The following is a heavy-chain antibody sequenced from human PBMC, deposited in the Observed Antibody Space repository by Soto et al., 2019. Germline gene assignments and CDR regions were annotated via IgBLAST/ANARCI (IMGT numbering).Heavy chain of an antibody. V-gene: IGHV5-10-1*01. D-gene: IGHD6-13*01. CDR1: GYSFTNYW. Sequence: GESLKISCKGSGYSFTNYWISWVRQMPGKGLEWMGRIDPSDSYTKYSPSFQGHVTISADKSISTAYLQWSSLKASDTAMYYCARLSRYSNSWEGYFDYWGQGILVTVSS. CDR2: IDPSDSYT. CDR3: ARLSRYSNSWEGYFDY. J-gene: IGHJ4*02.